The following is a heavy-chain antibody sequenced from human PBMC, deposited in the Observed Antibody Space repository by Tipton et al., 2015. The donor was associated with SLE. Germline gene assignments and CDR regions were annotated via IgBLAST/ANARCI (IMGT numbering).Heavy chain of an antibody. D-gene: IGHD4-17*01. CDR3: ARESSVQQQYGVYNWFDP. CDR2: MYVSGDF. Sequence: LRLSCTVSGDSITSGTYYWSWIRQPAGKGLEWIGHMYVSGDFGYNPSLKSRVTMSIDMSKNQFSLKVDSVTAADTAIYYCARESSVQQQYGVYNWFDPWGQGTLVTVSS. CDR1: GDSITSGTYY. V-gene: IGHV4-61*09. J-gene: IGHJ5*02.